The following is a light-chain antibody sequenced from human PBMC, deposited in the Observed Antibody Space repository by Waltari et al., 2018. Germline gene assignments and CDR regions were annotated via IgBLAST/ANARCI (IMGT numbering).Light chain of an antibody. CDR3: ALYMGGGIWV. CDR1: SCPIHPTSY. Sequence: QTVATQPPSFSVSPGGTVTLTWSLSSCPIHPTSYATWYHQTPGQAPRTLVYKANTRSSGVPDRFSGSILENKAALTFTGAQADDECDYYCALYMGGGIWVFGGGTKLTVL. J-gene: IGLJ3*02. CDR2: KAN. V-gene: IGLV8-61*01.